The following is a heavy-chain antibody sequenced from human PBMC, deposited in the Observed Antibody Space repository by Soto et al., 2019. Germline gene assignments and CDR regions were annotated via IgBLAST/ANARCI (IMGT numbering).Heavy chain of an antibody. D-gene: IGHD3-10*01. J-gene: IGHJ6*02. V-gene: IGHV1-3*01. CDR2: ISAAKGDT. CDR1: GYTFTSYA. Sequence: QLHLVQSGAEVKQPGASVKVSCKASGYTFTSYALHWLRQAPGQRPEWMGWISAAKGDTKYAQKFRRRVNFTRDASASTVYMELSSLRSEDTAVYYCARDLGTMVRGIVVYYYGLDLWGQGTTVIVSS. CDR3: ARDLGTMVRGIVVYYYGLDL.